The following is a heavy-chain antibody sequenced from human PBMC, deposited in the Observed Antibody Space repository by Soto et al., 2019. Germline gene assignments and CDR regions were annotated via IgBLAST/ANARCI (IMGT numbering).Heavy chain of an antibody. CDR1: GGSITSYY. J-gene: IGHJ4*02. Sequence: SETLSLTCSVSGGSITSYYWSWIRQPPGKRLEWIGYIHYNETTKYNPSLESRVTISVDTSKNQHSLKLTSVTAADTAIYYCVRGSTRPDYWGQGTLVTVSS. V-gene: IGHV4-59*01. CDR3: VRGSTRPDY. D-gene: IGHD2-2*01. CDR2: IHYNETT.